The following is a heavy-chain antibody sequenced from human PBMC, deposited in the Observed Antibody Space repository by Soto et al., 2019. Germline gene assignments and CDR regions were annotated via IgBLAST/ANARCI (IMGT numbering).Heavy chain of an antibody. CDR2: IKRDGSEK. J-gene: IGHJ4*02. CDR3: ARDYDFWSGSNSCFDY. CDR1: GFTVSSFW. Sequence: VGPLRVSRGASGFTVSSFWMSCVRQAPGKGLEWVANIKRDGSEKYYVDSVKGRFTISRDNAKNSLYLQMNSLRAEDTAVYYCARDYDFWSGSNSCFDYWGQGTLVTVSS. D-gene: IGHD3-3*01. V-gene: IGHV3-7*01.